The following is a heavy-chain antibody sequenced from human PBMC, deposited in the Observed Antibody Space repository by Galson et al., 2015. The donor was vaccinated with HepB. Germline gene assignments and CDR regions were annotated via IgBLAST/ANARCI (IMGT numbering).Heavy chain of an antibody. CDR1: GFTFSSYA. D-gene: IGHD5-12*01. CDR3: VREYSGYDYAHDAFDI. V-gene: IGHV3-64D*06. CDR2: ISSNGGST. J-gene: IGHJ3*02. Sequence: SLRLSCAASGFTFSSYAMHWVRQAPGKGLEYVSAISSNGGSTYYADSVKGRFTISRDNSKNTLYLQMSSLRAEDTAVYYCVREYSGYDYAHDAFDIWGQGTMVTVSS.